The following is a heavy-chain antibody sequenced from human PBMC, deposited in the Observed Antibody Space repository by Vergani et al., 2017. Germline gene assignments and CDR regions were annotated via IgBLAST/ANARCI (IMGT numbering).Heavy chain of an antibody. V-gene: IGHV4-39*01. D-gene: IGHD6-19*01. CDR2: IYYRGST. J-gene: IGHJ5*02. Sequence: LQLQESGPGLVEPSATLSLTCRVSGASIRSSNYYWGWIRQPPGKGLEWIASIYYRGSTYYNPSLKSRVTISVDTSKNQFSLKLSSVTAADTAVYFCARHSTVEWLVKLGWIDPWGQGILVTVSS. CDR3: ARHSTVEWLVKLGWIDP. CDR1: GASIRSSNYY.